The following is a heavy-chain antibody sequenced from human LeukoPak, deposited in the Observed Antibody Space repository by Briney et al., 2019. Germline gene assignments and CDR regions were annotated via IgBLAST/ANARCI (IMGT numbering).Heavy chain of an antibody. V-gene: IGHV3-7*03. CDR2: IKQDGSEK. D-gene: IGHD3/OR15-3a*01. J-gene: IGHJ4*02. Sequence: GGSLRLSCAASGFTFGDTWINWVRQVPGQGLEWVANIKQDGSEKFYVASVKGRFTISRDNGKSSLYLQMNSLRAEDTALYYCATSYDMGWLIGYWGQGTLVTVSS. CDR1: GFTFGDTW. CDR3: ATSYDMGWLIGY.